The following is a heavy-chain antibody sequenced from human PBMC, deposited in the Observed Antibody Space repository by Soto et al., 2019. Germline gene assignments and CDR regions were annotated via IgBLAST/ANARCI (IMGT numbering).Heavy chain of an antibody. V-gene: IGHV4-4*02. CDR1: GASIGTNNW. D-gene: IGHD5-12*01. J-gene: IGHJ4*02. CDR3: AVPGRGDFDY. Sequence: SETLSLTCAVSGASIGTNNWWSWVRQPPGKGLEWIGEVYHSGTTNCNPSLKSRVTISIDKSKNQFSRTLTSMTAADTAGYYCAVPGRGDFDYWSQGTLVTVSS. CDR2: VYHSGTT.